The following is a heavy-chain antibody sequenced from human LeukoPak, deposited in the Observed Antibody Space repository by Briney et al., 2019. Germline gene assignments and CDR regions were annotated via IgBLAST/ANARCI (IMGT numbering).Heavy chain of an antibody. J-gene: IGHJ4*02. CDR3: ARGGLFSVLGLIY. CDR1: GFTVSSNY. Sequence: GGSLRLSCAASGFTVSSNYMSWVRQAPGKGLEWVSVIYSGGSTYYADSVKGRFTISRDNSKNTLYLQMNSLRAEDTAVYYCARGGLFSVLGLIYWGQGTLVTVSS. D-gene: IGHD3-3*02. V-gene: IGHV3-66*01. CDR2: IYSGGST.